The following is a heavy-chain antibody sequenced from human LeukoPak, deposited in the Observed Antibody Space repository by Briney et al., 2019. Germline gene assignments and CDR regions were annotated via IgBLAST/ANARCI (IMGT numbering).Heavy chain of an antibody. CDR2: IYYSGST. J-gene: IGHJ3*01. D-gene: IGHD5-24*01. CDR1: GCTISSYY. V-gene: IGHV4-59*08. Sequence: AETLSLSCTASGCTISSYYRSWIRQAPGKGLEWVGYIYYSGSTKYNPSLKSRVTISVDTSKNQFSLNLSSVSAADTAVYYCARQSGGGYNSGVFDLWGQGTMVTVSS. CDR3: ARQSGGGYNSGVFDL.